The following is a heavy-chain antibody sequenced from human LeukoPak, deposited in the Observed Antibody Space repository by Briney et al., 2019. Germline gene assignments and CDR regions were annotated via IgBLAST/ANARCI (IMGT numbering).Heavy chain of an antibody. Sequence: GGSLRLSCAASGFTFSSYSMNWVRQAPGKGLEWVSYISSSGSTIYYADSVKGRFTISRDNAKNSLYLQMNSLRAEDTAVYYCPRDMARYGSGVGCYPPDYWGQGTLVTVSS. D-gene: IGHD2-15*01. V-gene: IGHV3-48*04. CDR2: ISSSGSTI. J-gene: IGHJ4*02. CDR1: GFTFSSYS. CDR3: PRDMARYGSGVGCYPPDY.